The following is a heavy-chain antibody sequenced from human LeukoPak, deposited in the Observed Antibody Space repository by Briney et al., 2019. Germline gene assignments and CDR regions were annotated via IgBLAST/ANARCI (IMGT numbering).Heavy chain of an antibody. J-gene: IGHJ5*02. D-gene: IGHD2-2*01. CDR3: SRAFFLVPAGQNWFDP. Sequence: SETLSLTCTVSGYSNSSGYYWGWIRQPPGKGLEWIGSIYHSGSTYYNPSLKSRVTISVDTSKNQFSLKLSSVTASDTAVYYCSRAFFLVPAGQNWFDPWGQGNLVTVSS. V-gene: IGHV4-38-2*02. CDR1: GYSNSSGYY. CDR2: IYHSGST.